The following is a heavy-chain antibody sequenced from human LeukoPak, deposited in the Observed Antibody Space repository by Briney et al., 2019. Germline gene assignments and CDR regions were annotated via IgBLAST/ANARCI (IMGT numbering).Heavy chain of an antibody. Sequence: PGGSLRLSCAASGFTFSSYAMSWVRQAPGKGLEWVSAISGSDGSTYYADSVKGRFTISRDNSKNTLYLQMNSLRAEDTAVYYCAKDPFPMVRGNYYFDYWGQGTLVTVSS. D-gene: IGHD3-10*01. CDR1: GFTFSSYA. CDR3: AKDPFPMVRGNYYFDY. J-gene: IGHJ4*02. V-gene: IGHV3-23*01. CDR2: ISGSDGST.